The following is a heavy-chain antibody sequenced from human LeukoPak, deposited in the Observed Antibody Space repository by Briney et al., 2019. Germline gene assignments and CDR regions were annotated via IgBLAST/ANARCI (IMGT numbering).Heavy chain of an antibody. D-gene: IGHD5-12*01. Sequence: GGSPRLSCAVSGFTFTTYGMHWVRQAPGKGLEWVAVIWYDGNNKYYADSVKGRFTISRDNSKNTLYLQMNSLRAEDTAVYYCVRDPYEAYWGQGTLVTVSS. J-gene: IGHJ4*02. CDR2: IWYDGNNK. V-gene: IGHV3-33*01. CDR1: GFTFTTYG. CDR3: VRDPYEAY.